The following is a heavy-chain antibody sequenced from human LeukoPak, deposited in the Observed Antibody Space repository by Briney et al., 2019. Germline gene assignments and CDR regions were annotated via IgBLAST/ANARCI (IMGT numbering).Heavy chain of an antibody. CDR3: ARWGRGCSSTSCYKDTWFDP. CDR2: IIPIFGTG. V-gene: IGHV1-69*01. Sequence: ASVKVSCKASGGTFSSYAISWVRQAPGQGLEWMGGIIPIFGTGNYAQKFQGRVTITADESTSTAYMELSSLRSEDTAVYYCARWGRGCSSTSCYKDTWFDPWGQGTLVTVSS. CDR1: GGTFSSYA. D-gene: IGHD2-2*01. J-gene: IGHJ5*02.